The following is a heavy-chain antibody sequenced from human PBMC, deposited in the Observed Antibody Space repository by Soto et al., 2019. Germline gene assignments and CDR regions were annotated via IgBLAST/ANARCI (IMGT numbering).Heavy chain of an antibody. CDR1: GFTFSSHW. V-gene: IGHV3-74*01. CDR2: INSDGSST. Sequence: GGSLRLSCAASGFTFSSHWMHWVRQAPGKGLVWVSRINSDGSSTSYAEYVKGRFTISRDNAKNTLFLQMNSLRADDTAVYYCAKNGWPLDYWGQGTLVAVSS. J-gene: IGHJ4*02. CDR3: AKNGWPLDY. D-gene: IGHD6-19*01.